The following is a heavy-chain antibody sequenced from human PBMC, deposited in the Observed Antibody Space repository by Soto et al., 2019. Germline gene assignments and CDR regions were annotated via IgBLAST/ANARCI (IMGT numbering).Heavy chain of an antibody. CDR2: ISAYNGNT. CDR1: GYTFTSYG. V-gene: IGHV1-18*04. J-gene: IGHJ4*02. Sequence: ASVKVSCKVSGYTFTSYGISWVRQAPGQGLEWMGWISAYNGNTNYAQKLQGRVTMTTDTSTSTAYMELRSLRSDDTAVYYCARGESSGYYYPYYFDYWGQGTPVTVSS. CDR3: ARGESSGYYYPYYFDY. D-gene: IGHD3-22*01.